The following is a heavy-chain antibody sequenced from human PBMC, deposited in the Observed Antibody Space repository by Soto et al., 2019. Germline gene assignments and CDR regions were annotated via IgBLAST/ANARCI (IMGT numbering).Heavy chain of an antibody. D-gene: IGHD3-10*01. CDR1: GYTFTSYD. CDR3: ARETTSDAFIIEDNWFDP. V-gene: IGHV1-8*01. Sequence: QVQLVQSGAEVKKPGASVKVSCKASGYTFTSYDINWVRQATGQGLEWMGWMNPNSGNTGYAQKFQGRVTMTRNTSISTAYMELSSLRSEDTAVYYCARETTSDAFIIEDNWFDPWGQGTLVTVCS. J-gene: IGHJ5*02. CDR2: MNPNSGNT.